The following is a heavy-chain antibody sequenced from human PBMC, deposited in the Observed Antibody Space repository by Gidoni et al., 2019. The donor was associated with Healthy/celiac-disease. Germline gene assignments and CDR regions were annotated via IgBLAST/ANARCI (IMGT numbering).Heavy chain of an antibody. CDR1: GGSISSSSYY. J-gene: IGHJ4*02. Sequence: QLQLQESGPGLVKPSETLSLTCTVSGGSISSSSYYWGWIRQPPGKGLEWIGSIYYSGSTYYNPSLKSRVTISVDTSKNQFSLKLSSVTAADTAVYYCARAEGLWGAWDDYWGQGTLVTVSS. CDR2: IYYSGST. D-gene: IGHD3-10*01. CDR3: ARAEGLWGAWDDY. V-gene: IGHV4-39*01.